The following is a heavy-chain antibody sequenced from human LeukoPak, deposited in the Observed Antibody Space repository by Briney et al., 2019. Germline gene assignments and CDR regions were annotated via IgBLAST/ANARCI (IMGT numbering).Heavy chain of an antibody. Sequence: GRSLRLSCAASGFTFSSYGMHWVRQAPGKGLEWVSLIWYDGSNKYYADSVKGRFTISRDNSKNTLYLQMNSLRAEDTAVYYCARDWGKGDYWGQGTLVTVSS. J-gene: IGHJ4*02. CDR2: IWYDGSNK. D-gene: IGHD3-16*01. V-gene: IGHV3-33*01. CDR3: ARDWGKGDY. CDR1: GFTFSSYG.